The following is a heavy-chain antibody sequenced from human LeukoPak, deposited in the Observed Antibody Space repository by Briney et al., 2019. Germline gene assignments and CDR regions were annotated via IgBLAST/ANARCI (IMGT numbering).Heavy chain of an antibody. CDR1: GFTFSSYG. CDR2: IRYDGSNK. Sequence: GGSLRLSCAASGFTFSSYGMHWVRQAPGKGLEWVAFIRYDGSNKYYADSVKGRFTISRDNSKNTLYLQMNSLRAEDTAVYYCAKPELLWFGEFNYGYWGQGTLVTVSS. D-gene: IGHD3-10*01. CDR3: AKPELLWFGEFNYGY. V-gene: IGHV3-30*02. J-gene: IGHJ4*02.